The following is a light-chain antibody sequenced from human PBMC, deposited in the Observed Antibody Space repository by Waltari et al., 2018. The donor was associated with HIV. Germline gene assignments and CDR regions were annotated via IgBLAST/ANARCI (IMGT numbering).Light chain of an antibody. CDR1: QGIGSY. J-gene: IGKJ3*01. Sequence: DTQMTQSPSSLSASVGDSVTITCRASQGIGSYLAWYQQRPGESPRLLIYAAPTLHSGVPSRFSGSGSGTTFTLSIGGLQAEDAATYYCQKYSSAPFTFGPGTTVDIK. CDR2: AAP. V-gene: IGKV1-27*01. CDR3: QKYSSAPFT.